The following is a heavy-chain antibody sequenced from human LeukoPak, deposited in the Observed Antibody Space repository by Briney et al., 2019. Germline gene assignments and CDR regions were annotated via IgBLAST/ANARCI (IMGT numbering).Heavy chain of an antibody. D-gene: IGHD1-14*01. V-gene: IGHV1-18*01. Sequence: ASVKVSCKASGYTFANYGVNWVRQAPGQGLEWMGWISAYNGNTNYARKLQGRVTMTTDTSPSTAYMELRSLTSDDAAVYYCARWDRTASYHFDHWGQGTPLTVSS. CDR3: ARWDRTASYHFDH. CDR2: ISAYNGNT. CDR1: GYTFANYG. J-gene: IGHJ4*02.